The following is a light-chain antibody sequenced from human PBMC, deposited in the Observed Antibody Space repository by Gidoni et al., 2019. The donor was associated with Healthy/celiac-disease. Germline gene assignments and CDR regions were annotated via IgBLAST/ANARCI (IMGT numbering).Light chain of an antibody. Sequence: SYVLTQPPSASVAPGQTARITCGGNNIGSKSVHWYQQKPGQAPVLVVYDDSDRPSGLPERFSGSNSGNTATLTISRVEAGDEADYYCQVWDSSSDHRDVFGTGTKVTVL. CDR3: QVWDSSSDHRDV. V-gene: IGLV3-21*02. J-gene: IGLJ1*01. CDR1: NIGSKS. CDR2: DDS.